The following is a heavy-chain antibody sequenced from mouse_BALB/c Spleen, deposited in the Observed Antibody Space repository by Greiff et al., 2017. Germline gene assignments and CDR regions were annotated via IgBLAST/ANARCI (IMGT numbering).Heavy chain of an antibody. CDR3: ARDSDSAY. CDR1: GFTFTDYY. Sequence: EVKLVESGGGLVQPGGSLRLSCATSGFTFTDYYMSWVRQPPGKALEWLGFIRNKANGYTTEYSASVKGRFTISRDNSQSILYLQMNTLRAEDSATYYCARDSDSAYWGQGTLVTVSA. CDR2: IRNKANGYTT. V-gene: IGHV7-3*02. J-gene: IGHJ3*01. D-gene: IGHD2-4*01.